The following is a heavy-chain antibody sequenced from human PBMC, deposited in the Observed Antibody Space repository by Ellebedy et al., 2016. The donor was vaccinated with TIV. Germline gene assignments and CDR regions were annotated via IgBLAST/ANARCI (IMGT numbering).Heavy chain of an antibody. J-gene: IGHJ4*02. Sequence: GESLKISCAASGFTVSSSYMSWVRQAPGKGLEWVSVIYSGGSTYYADSVKGRFTISRDNSKNTLYPQVNSLRDEDTAVYYCAGAVGAPLAFDYWGQGALVTVSS. CDR1: GFTVSSSY. CDR2: IYSGGST. D-gene: IGHD1-26*01. V-gene: IGHV3-53*01. CDR3: AGAVGAPLAFDY.